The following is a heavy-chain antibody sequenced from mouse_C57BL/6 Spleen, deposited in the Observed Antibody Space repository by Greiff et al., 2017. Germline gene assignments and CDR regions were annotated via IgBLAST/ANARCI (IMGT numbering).Heavy chain of an antibody. CDR1: GYTFTSYW. Sequence: QVQLQQPGAELVMPGASVKLSCKASGYTFTSYWMHWVKQRPGQGLEWIGEIDPSDSYTNYNQKLQGKSTLTVDKSSSPAYIRLSVHTAEDSADYDRARRSMVTTHYSDDGGQGTTRTVSS. D-gene: IGHD2-2*01. V-gene: IGHV1-69*01. CDR2: IDPSDSYT. CDR3: ARRSMVTTHYSDD. J-gene: IGHJ2*01.